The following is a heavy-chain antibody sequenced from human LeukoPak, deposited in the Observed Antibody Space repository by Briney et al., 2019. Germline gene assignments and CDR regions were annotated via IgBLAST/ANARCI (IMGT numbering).Heavy chain of an antibody. V-gene: IGHV3-66*01. J-gene: IGHJ5*02. CDR2: MYSGGST. Sequence: GGSLRLSCAASGFIVSSNYMSWVRQAPGKWLEWVSVMYSGGSTYYADSVKGRFTISRDSSKNTLYLQMNSLRAEDTGVYYCARDQGWFDPWGQGTLVTVSS. CDR1: GFIVSSNY. CDR3: ARDQGWFDP.